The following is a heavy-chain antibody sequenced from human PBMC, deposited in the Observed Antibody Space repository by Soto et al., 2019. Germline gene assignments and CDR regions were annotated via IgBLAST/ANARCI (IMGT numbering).Heavy chain of an antibody. V-gene: IGHV3-30-3*01. Sequence: XESLSLACAASGFTFSSYAMHWVRQAPGKGLEWVAVISYDGSNKYYADSVKGRFTISRDNSKNTLYLQMNSLRAEDTAVYYCARDGEAYYETVYDIWGQGTMVTVSS. J-gene: IGHJ3*02. CDR1: GFTFSSYA. D-gene: IGHD3-22*01. CDR3: ARDGEAYYETVYDI. CDR2: ISYDGSNK.